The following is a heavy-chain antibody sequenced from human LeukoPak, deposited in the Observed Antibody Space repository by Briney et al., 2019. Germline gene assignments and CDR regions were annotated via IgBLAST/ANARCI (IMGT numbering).Heavy chain of an antibody. Sequence: GGSLRLSCAASGFTFNNYAMYWVRQAPGKGLEWVSGIFGSGGSAHYADSVKGRFTISRDNSKNTLDLQMNSLRTEDTAIYYCAKWRRYCSGGSCYEGDYGLDVWGQGTTVTVSS. CDR1: GFTFNNYA. CDR2: IFGSGGSA. CDR3: AKWRRYCSGGSCYEGDYGLDV. V-gene: IGHV3-23*01. D-gene: IGHD2-15*01. J-gene: IGHJ6*02.